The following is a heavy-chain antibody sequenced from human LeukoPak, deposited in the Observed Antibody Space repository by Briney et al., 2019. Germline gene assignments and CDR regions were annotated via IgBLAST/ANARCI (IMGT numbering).Heavy chain of an antibody. CDR2: IYPSDSDT. CDR3: ARPPYSNSGGMDV. CDR1: GYSFTSYW. J-gene: IGHJ6*02. Sequence: GESLQISCKGSGYSFTSYWIGWVRQMPGKGLEWMGIIYPSDSDTRYSPSFQGQVTISADKSISTAYLQWSSLKASDTAMYYCARPPYSNSGGMDVWGQGTTVTVSS. V-gene: IGHV5-51*01. D-gene: IGHD4-11*01.